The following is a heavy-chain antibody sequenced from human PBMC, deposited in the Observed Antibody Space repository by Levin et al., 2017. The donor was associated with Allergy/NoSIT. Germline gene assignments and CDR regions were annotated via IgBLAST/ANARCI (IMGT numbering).Heavy chain of an antibody. Sequence: QTGGSLRRSCAASGFTFRSYGMHWVRQAPGKGLEWVTSISYGGSSDYYADSVKGRFTISRDNSENTLYLQMSSLRPEDTAVYYCATDLCSGGTCSPDYWGQGTLVTVSS. V-gene: IGHV3-30*03. D-gene: IGHD2-15*01. CDR1: GFTFRSYG. CDR2: ISYGGSSD. CDR3: ATDLCSGGTCSPDY. J-gene: IGHJ4*02.